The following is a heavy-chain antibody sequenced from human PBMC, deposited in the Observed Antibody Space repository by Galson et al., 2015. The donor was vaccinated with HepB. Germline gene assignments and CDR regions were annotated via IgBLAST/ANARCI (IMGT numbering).Heavy chain of an antibody. CDR2: IDPSDSEI. J-gene: IGHJ3*02. D-gene: IGHD4-23*01. V-gene: IGHV5-10-1*01. CDR1: GYSFSSHW. Sequence: QSGAEVKKPGESLRISCKGSGYSFSSHWITWVRQMPGKGLEWMGRIDPSDSEINYSPPFQGHVTISADKAISTAYLQWSSLKASDTAMYYCARDLYSGNSAAIWGQGTMVTVSS. CDR3: ARDLYSGNSAAI.